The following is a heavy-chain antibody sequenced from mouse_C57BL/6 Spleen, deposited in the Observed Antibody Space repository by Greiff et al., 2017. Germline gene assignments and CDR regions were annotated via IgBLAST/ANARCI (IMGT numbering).Heavy chain of an antibody. J-gene: IGHJ2*01. Sequence: EVQLQQSGAELVRPGASVKLSCTASGFNIKDDYMHWVKQRPEQGLEWIGWIDPENGDTEYASKFQGKATITADTSSNTAYLQLSRLTSEDTAFYYCTTRRESGYYLYFDYWGQGTTLTVSS. CDR2: IDPENGDT. V-gene: IGHV14-4*01. CDR1: GFNIKDDY. D-gene: IGHD2-3*01. CDR3: TTRRESGYYLYFDY.